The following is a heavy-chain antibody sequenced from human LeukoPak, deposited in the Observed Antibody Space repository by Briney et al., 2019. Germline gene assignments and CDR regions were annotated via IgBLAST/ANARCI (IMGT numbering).Heavy chain of an antibody. V-gene: IGHV3-48*02. CDR3: ARDYPDDYGDYGAFDY. Sequence: GGSLRLSCAASGFTFSSYSMNWVRQAPGKGLEWVSYISSSSSTIYYADSVKGRFTISRDNAKNSLYLQMNSLRDEDTAVYYCARDYPDDYGDYGAFDYWGQGTLVTVSS. D-gene: IGHD4-17*01. CDR2: ISSSSSTI. J-gene: IGHJ4*02. CDR1: GFTFSSYS.